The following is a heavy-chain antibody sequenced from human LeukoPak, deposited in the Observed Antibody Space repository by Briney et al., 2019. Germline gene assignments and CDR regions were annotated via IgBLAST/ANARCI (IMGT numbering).Heavy chain of an antibody. Sequence: GGSLRLSCAASGFTFSSYSMNWVRQAPGKGLEWVSSISSSSSYIYYADSVKGRFTISRDNAKNSLYLQMNSLRAEDTAVYYCARVVAVAGIGRENYYYYMDVWGEGTTVTVSS. CDR2: ISSSSSYI. J-gene: IGHJ6*03. CDR3: ARVVAVAGIGRENYYYYMDV. CDR1: GFTFSSYS. V-gene: IGHV3-21*01. D-gene: IGHD6-19*01.